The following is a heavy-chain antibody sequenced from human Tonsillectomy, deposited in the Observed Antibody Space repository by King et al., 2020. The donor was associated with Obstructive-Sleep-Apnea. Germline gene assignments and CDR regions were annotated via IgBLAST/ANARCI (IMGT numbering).Heavy chain of an antibody. V-gene: IGHV3-21*01. CDR1: GFTFSRYT. Sequence: VQLVESGGGLVKPGGSLRLSCAASGFTFSRYTMNWVRQAPGKGLEWVSSISSSGTYIHYADSVKGRFTISRDNPENSLYLQMKSLRAEDTAVYYCARVYYDILTGYGGYADYWGQGTLVTVSS. D-gene: IGHD3-9*01. CDR3: ARVYYDILTGYGGYADY. J-gene: IGHJ4*02. CDR2: ISSSGTYI.